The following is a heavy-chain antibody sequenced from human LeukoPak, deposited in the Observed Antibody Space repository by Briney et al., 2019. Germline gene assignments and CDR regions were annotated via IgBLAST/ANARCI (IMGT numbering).Heavy chain of an antibody. CDR3: ARDRRNYFDY. CDR2: ISSSSSYI. CDR1: GFTFSSYS. Sequence: GGSLRLSCAASGFTFSSYSMNWVRQAPRKGLEWVSSISSSSSYIYYADSVKGRFTISRDNAKNSLYLQMNSLRAEDTAVYYCARDRRNYFDYWGQGTLVTVSS. V-gene: IGHV3-21*01. J-gene: IGHJ4*02.